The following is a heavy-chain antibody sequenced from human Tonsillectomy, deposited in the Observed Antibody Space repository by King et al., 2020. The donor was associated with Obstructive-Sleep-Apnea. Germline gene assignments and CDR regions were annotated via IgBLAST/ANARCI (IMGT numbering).Heavy chain of an antibody. CDR2: TYDWSKWYN. D-gene: IGHD3-16*01. CDR1: GDSVSSNSAA. CDR3: VRSQGGFDF. J-gene: IGHJ4*02. Sequence: VQLQQSGPGLVKPSQTLSLTCAIFGDSVSSNSAACKWISQSPSRGLEWLGRTYDWSKWYNDYSVSLKMRITINPDTSKNQYSLQLNSVTPEDTAVYYCVRSQGGFDFWGQGTLVTVSS. V-gene: IGHV6-1*01.